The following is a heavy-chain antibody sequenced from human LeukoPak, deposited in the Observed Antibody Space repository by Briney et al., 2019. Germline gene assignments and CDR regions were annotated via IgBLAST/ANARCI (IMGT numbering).Heavy chain of an antibody. CDR3: ARELAGSGNFDY. V-gene: IGHV4-59*12. CDR2: ISYSGNT. J-gene: IGHJ4*02. D-gene: IGHD3-10*01. CDR1: GGSISNYY. Sequence: PSETLSLTCTVSGGSISNYYWSWIRQPPGKELEWIGYISYSGNTDSNPSLKSRVTISVDTSKNQFSLKLSSVTAADTAVYYCARELAGSGNFDYWGQGTLVTVSS.